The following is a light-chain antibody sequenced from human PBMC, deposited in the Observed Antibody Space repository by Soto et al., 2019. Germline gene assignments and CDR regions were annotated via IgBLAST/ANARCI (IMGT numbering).Light chain of an antibody. J-gene: IGKJ2*01. CDR1: QSALYSSNNKNY. CDR3: HQFYGTPYT. CDR2: WAS. Sequence: DIVMTQSPDSLAVSLGERATINCKSSQSALYSSNNKNYLTWYQQKPGQPPKLLIYWASTRKSGVPDRFSGSGSGTDFTLTISNLQAEDAAVYYCHQFYGTPYTFGQGTKVEIK. V-gene: IGKV4-1*01.